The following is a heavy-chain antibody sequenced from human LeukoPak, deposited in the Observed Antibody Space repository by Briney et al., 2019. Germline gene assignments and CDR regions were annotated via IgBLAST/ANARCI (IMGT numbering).Heavy chain of an antibody. Sequence: SETLSLTCNVSGDSISSYYWSWIRQPPGKGLDWIGRIYTSGSTNYNPSLKSRVTISVDTSKNQFSLKLSSVTAADTAVYYCARAKSYQYYYYYVDVWGKGTTVTVSS. V-gene: IGHV4-4*08. CDR2: IYTSGST. CDR1: GDSISSYY. CDR3: ARAKSYQYYYYYVDV. J-gene: IGHJ6*03. D-gene: IGHD2-2*01.